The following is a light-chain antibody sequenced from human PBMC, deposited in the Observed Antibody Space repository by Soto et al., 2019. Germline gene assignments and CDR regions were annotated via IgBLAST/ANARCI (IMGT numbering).Light chain of an antibody. CDR2: EDV. J-gene: IGLJ3*02. CDR3: QTWDMTTACLV. CDR1: QLGDKY. Sequence: SYELTQPPSVSVSPGQTVTITWSGDQLGDKYTSWYQQRPGQSPLLVIYEDVKRPSGIPERFSGSNSGNTAALTISGTQSMDEADYYCQTWDMTTACLVFGGGTKLTVL. V-gene: IGLV3-1*01.